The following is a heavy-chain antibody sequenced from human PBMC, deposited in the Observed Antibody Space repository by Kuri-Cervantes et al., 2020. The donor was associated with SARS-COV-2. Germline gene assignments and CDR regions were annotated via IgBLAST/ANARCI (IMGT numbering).Heavy chain of an antibody. CDR3: ARSRLTGYYYYGMDV. CDR1: GGTFSSCA. D-gene: IGHD2-8*01. V-gene: IGHV1-69*06. CDR2: IIPIFGTA. J-gene: IGHJ6*02. Sequence: SVKVSCKASGGTFSSCAISWVRQAPGQGLEWMGGIIPIFGTANYAQKLQGRVTITADKSTSTAYMELSSLRSEDTAVYYCARSRLTGYYYYGMDVWGQGTTVTVSS.